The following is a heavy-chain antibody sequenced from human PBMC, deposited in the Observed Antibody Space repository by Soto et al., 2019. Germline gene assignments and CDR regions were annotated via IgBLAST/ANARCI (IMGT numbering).Heavy chain of an antibody. Sequence: PSETLSLTCTVSGGSISSYYWSWIRQPPGKGLEWIGYIYYSGSTNYNPSLKSRVTISVDTSKNQFSLNLSSVTAADTAVYYCARHQQWLVLGFDYWGQGTLVTVSS. CDR3: ARHQQWLVLGFDY. CDR1: GGSISSYY. V-gene: IGHV4-59*08. D-gene: IGHD6-19*01. CDR2: IYYSGST. J-gene: IGHJ4*02.